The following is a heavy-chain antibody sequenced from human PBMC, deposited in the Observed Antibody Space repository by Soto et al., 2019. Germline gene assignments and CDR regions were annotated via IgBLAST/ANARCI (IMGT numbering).Heavy chain of an antibody. CDR1: GFAISRGYY. D-gene: IGHD1-1*01. CDR3: AREKVGTTFFDN. Sequence: SETLSLTCNVSGFAISRGYYWSWVRQPPGKGLEWIGSIYPSVSSYHNPSLESRLTLSIDTSKNQFTLKLASVTAADTALYYCAREKVGTTFFDNWGQGTQVTVSS. V-gene: IGHV4-38-2*02. CDR2: IYPSVSS. J-gene: IGHJ4*02.